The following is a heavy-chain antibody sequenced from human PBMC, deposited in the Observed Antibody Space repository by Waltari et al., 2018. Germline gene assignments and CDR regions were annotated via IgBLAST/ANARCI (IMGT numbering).Heavy chain of an antibody. V-gene: IGHV4-34*01. J-gene: IGHJ4*02. CDR1: GGSFSGYY. Sequence: QVQLQQWGAGLLKPSETLSLTCAVYGGSFSGYYWSWIRQPPGKGLEWIGEINHSGSTNYNPSLKSRVTISVDTSKNQFSLKLSSVTAADTAVYYCARSTVLRYFDWLLFDYWGQGTLVTVSS. D-gene: IGHD3-9*01. CDR3: ARSTVLRYFDWLLFDY. CDR2: INHSGST.